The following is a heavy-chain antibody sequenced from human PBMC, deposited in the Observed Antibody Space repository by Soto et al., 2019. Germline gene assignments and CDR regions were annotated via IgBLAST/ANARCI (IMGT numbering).Heavy chain of an antibody. Sequence: SETLSLTCAVSGDSISSGGYSWSWIRQPPGKGLEWIGYIYHSGSTYYNPSLKSRVTISLDRSENQFSLKLTSVTAADTALYYCARFYGDYNNWFDPWGQGTLVTVSS. V-gene: IGHV4-30-2*01. J-gene: IGHJ5*02. CDR3: ARFYGDYNNWFDP. D-gene: IGHD4-17*01. CDR1: GDSISSGGYS. CDR2: IYHSGST.